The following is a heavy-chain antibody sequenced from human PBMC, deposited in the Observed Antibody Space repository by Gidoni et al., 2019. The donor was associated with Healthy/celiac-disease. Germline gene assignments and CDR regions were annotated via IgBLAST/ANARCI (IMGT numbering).Heavy chain of an antibody. D-gene: IGHD6-19*01. J-gene: IGHJ6*02. CDR2: ISSSGSTI. V-gene: IGHV3-48*03. CDR3: ARAPFDVAGERIHYYYGMDV. Sequence: EVQLVESGGGLVQPGGSLRLSCAASGFTSSSYAMNWVRQAPGKGLEWVSYISSSGSTIYYADSVKGRFTISRDNAKNSLYLQMNSLRAEDTAVYYCARAPFDVAGERIHYYYGMDVWGQGTTVTVSS. CDR1: GFTSSSYA.